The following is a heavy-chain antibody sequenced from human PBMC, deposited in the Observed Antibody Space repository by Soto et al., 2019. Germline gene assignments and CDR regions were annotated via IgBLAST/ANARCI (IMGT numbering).Heavy chain of an antibody. D-gene: IGHD6-19*01. J-gene: IGHJ3*02. CDR2: IYYSGSP. CDR3: ARRYGSSFDI. CDR1: GGSISNYY. V-gene: IGHV4-59*01. Sequence: QVQLQESGPGLVKPSETLSLTCTVSGGSISNYYWSWIRQPPGKGLEWIGYIYYSGSPNYNPSLMSRVTISVDTSKNQFSLKLSSVTAADTAGYYCARRYGSSFDIWGQGTMVTVSS.